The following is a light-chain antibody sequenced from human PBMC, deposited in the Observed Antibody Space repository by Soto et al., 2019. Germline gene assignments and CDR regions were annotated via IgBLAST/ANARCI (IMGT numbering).Light chain of an antibody. J-gene: IGKJ5*01. CDR1: QSLLHTNGYNY. CDR2: LVS. V-gene: IGKV2-28*01. CDR3: MQSLQTPPT. Sequence: DIVMTQSPLSLPVTPGEPASISFRSRQSLLHTNGYNYLDWYLQKPGQSLQLLIYLVSNRASGVPDRFSGSGSGTEFPLRINRVEAEDVGVYYGMQSLQTPPTFGQGTRLEIK.